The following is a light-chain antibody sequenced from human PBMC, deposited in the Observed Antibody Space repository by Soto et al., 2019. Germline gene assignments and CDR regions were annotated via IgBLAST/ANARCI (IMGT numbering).Light chain of an antibody. J-gene: IGKJ4*01. V-gene: IGKV3-15*01. CDR1: QSVNSN. CDR3: QQYNVWPLT. CDR2: VAS. Sequence: EIVMTQSPVTLSVSPGDRATLSCRASQSVNSNLAWYQHKPGQTPQLLIYVASTRATGIPARFSGSGSGTAFTLTISSLQSEDFAVYYCQQYNVWPLTFGGGTKVEFK.